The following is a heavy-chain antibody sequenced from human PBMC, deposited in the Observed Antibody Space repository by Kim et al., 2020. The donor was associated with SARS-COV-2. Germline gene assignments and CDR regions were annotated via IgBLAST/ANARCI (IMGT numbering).Heavy chain of an antibody. CDR3: VKDLGGYGMDV. J-gene: IGHJ6*02. D-gene: IGHD3-16*01. CDR1: GFTVSSNY. CDR2: IYSGGST. Sequence: GGSLRLSCAASGFTVSSNYMSWVRQAPGKGLEWVSVIYSGGSTYYEDSAKGRFTTIRDNSKNTLYLQMNSLRAEDTAAYYCVKDLGGYGMDVWGQGTTVTVSS. V-gene: IGHV3-53*01.